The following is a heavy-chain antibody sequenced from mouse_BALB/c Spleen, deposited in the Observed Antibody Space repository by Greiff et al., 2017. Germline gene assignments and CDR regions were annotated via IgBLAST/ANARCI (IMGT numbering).Heavy chain of an antibody. Sequence: VQLQQSGAELVRPGALVKLSCKASGFNIKDYYMHWVKQRPEQGLERIGWIDPENGNTIYDPKFQGKASITADTSSNTAYLQLSSLTSEDTAVYYCARRGRVDYWGQGTTLTVSS. CDR3: ARRGRVDY. V-gene: IGHV14-1*02. J-gene: IGHJ2*01. CDR2: IDPENGNT. CDR1: GFNIKDYY.